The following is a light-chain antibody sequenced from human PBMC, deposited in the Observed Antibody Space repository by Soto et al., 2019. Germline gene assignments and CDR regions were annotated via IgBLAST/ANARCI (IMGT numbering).Light chain of an antibody. CDR1: NIGSET. Sequence: SYELTQPPSVSVAPGQTANIACGGTNIGSETVHWYQQKSGQAPVLVLYYNGDRPSGIPERFSGSNSGNTATLTISRVEAGDEADYYCQLWDSNTDHQVFGGGTKLPVL. V-gene: IGLV3-21*01. CDR2: YNG. J-gene: IGLJ2*01. CDR3: QLWDSNTDHQV.